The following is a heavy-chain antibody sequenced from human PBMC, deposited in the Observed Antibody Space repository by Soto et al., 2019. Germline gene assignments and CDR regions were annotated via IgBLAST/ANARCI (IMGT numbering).Heavy chain of an antibody. J-gene: IGHJ6*02. CDR2: INHSGST. V-gene: IGHV4-34*01. Sequence: SETLSLTCAVYGGSFSGYYWSWIRQPPGKGLEWIGEINHSGSTNYNPSLKSRVTISVDTSKNQFSLKLSSVTAADTAVYYCARGPHNYGMEVWGLGTTVTVSS. CDR3: ARGPHNYGMEV. CDR1: GGSFSGYY.